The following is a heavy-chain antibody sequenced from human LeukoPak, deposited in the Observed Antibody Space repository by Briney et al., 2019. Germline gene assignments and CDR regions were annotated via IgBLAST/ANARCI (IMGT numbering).Heavy chain of an antibody. V-gene: IGHV3-23*01. Sequence: GGSLRLSCAASGFTFSRYVLTWVRQAPGKGLEWVSGISGSGASTYYADSVKGRVTISRDNSKNTLFLQMNNLRGDDTAVYYCARVACTDGVCSMREAFDIWGQGTMVTVSS. CDR1: GFTFSRYV. CDR2: ISGSGAST. D-gene: IGHD2-8*01. J-gene: IGHJ3*02. CDR3: ARVACTDGVCSMREAFDI.